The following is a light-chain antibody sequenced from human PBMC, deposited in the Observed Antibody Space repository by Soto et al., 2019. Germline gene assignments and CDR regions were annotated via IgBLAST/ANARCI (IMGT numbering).Light chain of an antibody. Sequence: DVVMTQSPPSVSVTPGEPASISCRSSESLLDTTGYNFLVGYVQKPGQSPQLLLYFGSTRASGVXDXXSGSGSGTDFTLNISRVEAEDVGIYYCMQSQQSRWTFGQGTKVEIK. CDR3: MQSQQSRWT. J-gene: IGKJ1*01. V-gene: IGKV2-28*01. CDR1: ESLLDTTGYNF. CDR2: FGS.